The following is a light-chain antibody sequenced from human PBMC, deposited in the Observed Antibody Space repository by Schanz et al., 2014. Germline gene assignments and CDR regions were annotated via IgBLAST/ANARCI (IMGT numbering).Light chain of an antibody. CDR1: QSVTSN. Sequence: VMTQSPATLSVSPGERATLSCRASQSVTSNLAWYQQKPGQAPRLLIYDASNRATGIPDRFSGSGTGTDFNLTISRLEPEDFAVYYCQQYSSSPYTFGQGTKLEVK. CDR2: DAS. J-gene: IGKJ2*01. V-gene: IGKV3D-15*01. CDR3: QQYSSSPYT.